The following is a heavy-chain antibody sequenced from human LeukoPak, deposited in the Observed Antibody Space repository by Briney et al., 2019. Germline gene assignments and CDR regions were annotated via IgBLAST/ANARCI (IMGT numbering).Heavy chain of an antibody. V-gene: IGHV3-30*18. Sequence: GGSLRLSCAASGFTFSSYGMHWVRQAPGKGLDWVAVISNDGSKKYYADSVKGRFTISRDNSKNTLSLQVSSLRTEDTAVYYCAKDRYGYAFEYSDSWGQGTLVTVSS. CDR1: GFTFSSYG. J-gene: IGHJ4*02. CDR2: ISNDGSKK. CDR3: AKDRYGYAFEYSDS. D-gene: IGHD5-18*01.